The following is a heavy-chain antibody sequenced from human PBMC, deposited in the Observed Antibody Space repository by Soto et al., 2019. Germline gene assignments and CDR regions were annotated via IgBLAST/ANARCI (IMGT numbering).Heavy chain of an antibody. Sequence: PGGTLRLSCTASGFTFSAYAMSWVRQAPGKGLEWVSTISGSGGDTYYADSVKGRFTISRDNSKNTLYLQMNSLRAEDTAVYYCASGYYDSSGYYLFDYWGQGTLVTVSS. J-gene: IGHJ4*02. CDR1: GFTFSAYA. V-gene: IGHV3-23*01. CDR3: ASGYYDSSGYYLFDY. D-gene: IGHD3-22*01. CDR2: ISGSGGDT.